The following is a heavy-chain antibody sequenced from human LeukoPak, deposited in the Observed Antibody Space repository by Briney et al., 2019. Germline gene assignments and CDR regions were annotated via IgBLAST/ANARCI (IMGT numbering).Heavy chain of an antibody. CDR1: GFTFTSSA. J-gene: IGHJ4*02. CDR3: AATYYDFWSGYYPFDY. V-gene: IGHV1-58*01. CDR2: IVVGSGNT. D-gene: IGHD3-3*01. Sequence: SVKVSCKASGFTFTSSAVRWVRQARGQRLEWIGWIVVGSGNTNYAQKFQERVTITRDMSTSTAYMELSSLRSEDTAVYYCAATYYDFWSGYYPFDYWGQGTLVTVSS.